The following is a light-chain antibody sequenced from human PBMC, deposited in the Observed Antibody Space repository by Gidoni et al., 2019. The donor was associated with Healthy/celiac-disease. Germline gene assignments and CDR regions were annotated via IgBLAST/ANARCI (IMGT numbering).Light chain of an antibody. J-gene: IGLJ1*01. CDR2: EVS. CDR1: SSDVGGYNY. CDR3: SSYTSSSTLA. Sequence: QSALTQPASVAGSPGQSITISCTGTSSDVGGYNYVSWYQQHPGNAPKLMIYEVSKRPSGLSTRFSGSKSGNTASLPISGLQAEDEADYYCSSYTSSSTLAFGTGTKVTVL. V-gene: IGLV2-14*01.